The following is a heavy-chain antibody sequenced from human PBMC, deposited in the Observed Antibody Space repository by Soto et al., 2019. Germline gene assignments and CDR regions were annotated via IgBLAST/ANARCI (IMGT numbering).Heavy chain of an antibody. V-gene: IGHV1-2*02. CDR2: INPDSGAT. CDR3: ARGDYGTGGYPFPYFDY. D-gene: IGHD2-8*02. Sequence: HEHLVQSGAEVKRPGASLKVSCKASGYSFTGYYIHWVRQAPGQGLEWMGWINPDSGATNYAQNVQGSVTLTSDTSISTASMDLTRLTSDDTAVYYCARGDYGTGGYPFPYFDYWGQGTLVIVSS. J-gene: IGHJ4*02. CDR1: GYSFTGYY.